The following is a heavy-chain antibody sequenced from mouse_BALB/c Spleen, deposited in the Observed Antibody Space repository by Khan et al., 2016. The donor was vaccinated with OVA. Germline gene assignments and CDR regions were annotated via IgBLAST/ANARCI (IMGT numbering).Heavy chain of an antibody. CDR2: INPTSGYT. Sequence: VQLQQSGAALAKPGASVKMSCKASGYTFSTYWMHWVKQRPGQGLEWIGYINPTSGYTDYNEKFKDKATLSADKSSSTAYMQLSRLTSEDSACYYGTKDRIDYWGQGTTLTVSS. J-gene: IGHJ2*01. CDR3: TKDRIDY. V-gene: IGHV1-7*01. D-gene: IGHD2-14*01. CDR1: GYTFSTYW.